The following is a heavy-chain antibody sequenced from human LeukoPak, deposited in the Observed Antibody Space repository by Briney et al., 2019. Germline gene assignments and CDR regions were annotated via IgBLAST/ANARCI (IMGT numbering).Heavy chain of an antibody. CDR3: ARDASNYDFWSGYYPEA. J-gene: IGHJ4*02. V-gene: IGHV3-30*04. D-gene: IGHD3-3*01. Sequence: PGGSLRLSCAASGFIFSRYAMHWVRQAPGKGLEWVALISYDGSKKHYADSVKGRFTISRDNAKNSLYLQMNSLRAEDTAVYYCARDASNYDFWSGYYPEAWGQGTLVTVSS. CDR2: ISYDGSKK. CDR1: GFIFSRYA.